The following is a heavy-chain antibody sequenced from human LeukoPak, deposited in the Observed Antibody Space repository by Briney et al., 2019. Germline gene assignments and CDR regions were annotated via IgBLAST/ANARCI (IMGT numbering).Heavy chain of an antibody. CDR2: ISWNSGSI. J-gene: IGHJ4*02. CDR3: ASGWGPMVVSY. D-gene: IGHD2-8*02. Sequence: GRSLRLSCAASGFTFDDYAMHWVRQAPGKGLEWVSGISWNSGSIGYADSVKGRFTISRDNAKHSVYLQMNSLRAEDTAVYYCASGWGPMVVSYWGQGALVTVSS. CDR1: GFTFDDYA. V-gene: IGHV3-9*01.